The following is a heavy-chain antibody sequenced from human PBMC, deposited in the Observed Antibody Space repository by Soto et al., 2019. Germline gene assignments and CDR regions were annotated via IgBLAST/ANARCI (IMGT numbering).Heavy chain of an antibody. J-gene: IGHJ5*02. CDR2: IYYSGST. CDR3: ARGKISGGPSSLVNWFDP. D-gene: IGHD2-15*01. V-gene: IGHV4-39*01. Sequence: QLQLQESGPGLVKPSETLSLTCTVSGGSISSSSYYWGWIRQPPGKGLEWIGSIYYSGSTYYNPSLKSRVTISVDTSKNQFSLKLSSVTAADTAVYYCARGKISGGPSSLVNWFDPWGQGTLVTVSS. CDR1: GGSISSSSYY.